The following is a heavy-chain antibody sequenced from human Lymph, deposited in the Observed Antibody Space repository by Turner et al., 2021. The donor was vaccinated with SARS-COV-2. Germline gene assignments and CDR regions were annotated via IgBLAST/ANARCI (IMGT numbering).Heavy chain of an antibody. J-gene: IGHJ4*02. CDR3: AKDRFTLSSGWEDY. CDR2: ISGSGGTT. CDR1: GFTFSSYA. D-gene: IGHD6-19*01. V-gene: IGHV3-23*01. Sequence: EVQLLESGGGLVQPGGSLRLSCAASGFTFSSYAMSWVRQAPVKGLEWVSGISGSGGTTHYADSVKGRFTISRDNSKNTLYLQMNSLRAEDTAVYYCAKDRFTLSSGWEDYWGQGTLVTVSS.